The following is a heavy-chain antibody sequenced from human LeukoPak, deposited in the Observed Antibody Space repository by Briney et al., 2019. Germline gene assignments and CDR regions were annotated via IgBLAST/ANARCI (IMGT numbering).Heavy chain of an antibody. D-gene: IGHD3-16*01. CDR3: ATDPNLIWFDP. CDR2: ISGSGAGT. V-gene: IGHV3-23*01. CDR1: GFTFSSYA. Sequence: RSGGSLRLSCAASGFTFSSYAMTWVRQAPGKGLEWVSAISGSGAGTYYADSVRGRFTISRDNSKNTLYLQMDSLRAEDTAIYYCATDPNLIWFDPWGQGTLVTVSS. J-gene: IGHJ5*02.